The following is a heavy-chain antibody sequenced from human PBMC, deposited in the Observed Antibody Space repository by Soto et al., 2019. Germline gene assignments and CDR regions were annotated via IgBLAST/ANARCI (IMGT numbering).Heavy chain of an antibody. CDR3: ARDEGTYYYYMDV. CDR2: IYSGGST. J-gene: IGHJ6*03. V-gene: IGHV3-66*01. Sequence: EVQLVESGGGLVQPGGSLRLSCAASGFTVSSNYMSWVRQAPGKGLEWVSVIYSGGSTYYADSVKGRFTISRDNSKNTLYLQMNSLRAEDTAVYYCARDEGTYYYYMDVWGKGTTVTVSS. CDR1: GFTVSSNY.